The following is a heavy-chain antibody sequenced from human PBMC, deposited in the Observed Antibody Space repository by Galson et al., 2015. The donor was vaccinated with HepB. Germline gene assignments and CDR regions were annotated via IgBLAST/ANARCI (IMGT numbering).Heavy chain of an antibody. CDR2: ITHNGGT. D-gene: IGHD1-26*01. V-gene: IGHV4-34*01. J-gene: IGHJ4*02. CDR1: GGSFSGVF. Sequence: ETLSLTCGVYGGSFSGVFWTWIRQPPGKGLEWLGEITHNGGTNYNPSLKSRVTISVDTSKNEFPLKLTSVTAADTAVYYCAKGTMAAWEVLHSWGQGTLVSVSS. CDR3: AKGTMAAWEVLHS.